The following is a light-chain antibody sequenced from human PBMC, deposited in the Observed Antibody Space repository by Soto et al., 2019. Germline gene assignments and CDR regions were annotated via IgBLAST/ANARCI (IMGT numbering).Light chain of an antibody. Sequence: QSALTQPASVSGSPGQSITISCTGTSSDTAGYNYVSWYQQHPGKAPKLMIYEVSNRPSGVSNRFSGSKSGNTASLTISGLQAEDEADYYCSSYTSSSTLDFGTGTKVTVL. V-gene: IGLV2-14*01. CDR3: SSYTSSSTLD. CDR2: EVS. CDR1: SSDTAGYNY. J-gene: IGLJ1*01.